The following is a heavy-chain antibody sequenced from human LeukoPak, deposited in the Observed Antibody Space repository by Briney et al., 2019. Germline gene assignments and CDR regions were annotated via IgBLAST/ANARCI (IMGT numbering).Heavy chain of an antibody. CDR3: ASEFSPDTAMGRGNWFDP. V-gene: IGHV1-69*02. Sequence: GASVKVSCKASGGTFSSYTISWVRQAPGQGLEWMGRIIPILGIANYAQKFQGRVTITADKSTSTAYMELSSLRSGDTAVYYCASEFSPDTAMGRGNWFDPWGQGTLVTVSS. J-gene: IGHJ5*02. CDR1: GGTFSSYT. D-gene: IGHD5-18*01. CDR2: IIPILGIA.